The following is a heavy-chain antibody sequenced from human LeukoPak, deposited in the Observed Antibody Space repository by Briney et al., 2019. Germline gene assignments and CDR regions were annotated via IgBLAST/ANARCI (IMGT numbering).Heavy chain of an antibody. CDR1: GFTFSIYD. V-gene: IGHV3-30*02. J-gene: IGHJ4*02. CDR2: IQYDVSNK. D-gene: IGHD6-13*01. CDR3: AKDSIRQQLYYFDS. Sequence: GGSLRLSCEPSGFTFSIYDMHWVRQAPGKGLEWVAFIQYDVSNKYYADSVKGRFTISRDSSKNTLYLQMNSLRAEDTAVYYCAKDSIRQQLYYFDSWGQGTLVTVSS.